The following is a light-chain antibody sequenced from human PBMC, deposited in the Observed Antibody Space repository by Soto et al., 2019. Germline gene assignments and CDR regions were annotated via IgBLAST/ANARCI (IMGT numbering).Light chain of an antibody. Sequence: DIQMTQSPSSLSASVGDRVTIACRASQDIRSDLGWFQQKPGKAPKRLIYAASTLESGVPSRFSGSRSGTEFTLTISSLQPEDFETYYCLQHNSYPFTFGHGTKVEIX. J-gene: IGKJ3*01. CDR3: LQHNSYPFT. CDR2: AAS. V-gene: IGKV1-17*01. CDR1: QDIRSD.